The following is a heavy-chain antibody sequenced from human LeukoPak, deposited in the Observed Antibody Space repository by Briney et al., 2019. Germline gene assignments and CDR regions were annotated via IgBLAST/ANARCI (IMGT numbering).Heavy chain of an antibody. J-gene: IGHJ4*02. CDR1: GFTFSNYA. CDR3: ASLDYFDSSDYGDY. V-gene: IGHV3-23*01. Sequence: GGSLRLSCAASGFTFSNYAMSWVRQAPGKGLEWVSAISGSGGSTYYADSVKGRFTISRDNSKNTLCVQMNSLRAEDTALYYCASLDYFDSSDYGDYWGQGTRVTVSS. D-gene: IGHD3-22*01. CDR2: ISGSGGST.